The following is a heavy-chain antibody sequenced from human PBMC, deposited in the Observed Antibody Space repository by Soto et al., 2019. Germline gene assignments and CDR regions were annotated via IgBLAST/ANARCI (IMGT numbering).Heavy chain of an antibody. J-gene: IGHJ6*02. CDR2: IYWDDDK. D-gene: IGHD5-12*01. V-gene: IGHV2-5*02. CDR3: AHRMATIQGPSGMDV. Sequence: QITLKESGPTLMKPTQTLTLTCTFSGFSLSTSGVRVGWIRQPPGKALEWLALIYWDDDKRYSPSLKSRLTITKDTSKNQVVLTMTNMDPVDTATYYCAHRMATIQGPSGMDVWGQGTTVTVSS. CDR1: GFSLSTSGVR.